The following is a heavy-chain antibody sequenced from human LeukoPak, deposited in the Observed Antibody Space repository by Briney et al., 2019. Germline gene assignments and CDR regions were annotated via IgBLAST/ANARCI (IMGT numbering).Heavy chain of an antibody. CDR2: IKQDGSEK. CDR1: GFTFSSYW. J-gene: IGHJ3*02. CDR3: ARDDPPGLPTPNDAFDI. Sequence: SGGSLRLSCAASGFTFSSYWMSWVRQAPGKGLEWVANIKQDGSEKYYVDSVKGRFTISRDNAKNSLYLQMNSLRAEDTAVYYCARDDPPGLPTPNDAFDIWGQGTMVTVSS. D-gene: IGHD2-21*02. V-gene: IGHV3-7*01.